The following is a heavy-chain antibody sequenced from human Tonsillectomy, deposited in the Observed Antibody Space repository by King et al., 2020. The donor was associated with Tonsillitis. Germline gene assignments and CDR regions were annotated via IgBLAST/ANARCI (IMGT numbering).Heavy chain of an antibody. CDR2: ISGSGGST. CDR3: AKVNTMTTVTTAYAFDV. D-gene: IGHD4-11*01. Sequence: DVQLVQSGGGLVQPGGSLRLSCAASGFTFSNDAMSWVRQAPGKGLEWVSAISGSGGSTYYADSVKGRFTISRDNSMNTLYLQMNSLRVEDTAVYKCAKVNTMTTVTTAYAFDVWGPGTLVTVSS. V-gene: IGHV3-23*04. CDR1: GFTFSNDA. J-gene: IGHJ3*01.